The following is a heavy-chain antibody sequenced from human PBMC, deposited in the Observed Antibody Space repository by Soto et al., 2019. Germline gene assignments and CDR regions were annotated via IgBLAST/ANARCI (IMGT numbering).Heavy chain of an antibody. D-gene: IGHD3-3*01. J-gene: IGHJ6*02. V-gene: IGHV3-74*01. CDR2: INSDGSST. Sequence: AGGSLRLSCAASGFTFSSYWMHWVRQAPGKGLVWVSRINSDGSSTSYADSVKGRFTISRDNAKNTLYLQMNSLRAEDTAVYYCAREIGNYDFWGYYYYYGMDVWGQGTTVTVSS. CDR3: AREIGNYDFWGYYYYYGMDV. CDR1: GFTFSSYW.